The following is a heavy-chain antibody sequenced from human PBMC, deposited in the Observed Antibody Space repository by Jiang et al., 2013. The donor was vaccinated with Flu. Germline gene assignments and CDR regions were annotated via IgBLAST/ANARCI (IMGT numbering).Heavy chain of an antibody. J-gene: IGHJ6*02. CDR1: GYTFTGYY. CDR3: ARVGGAARHYYYYYGMDV. V-gene: IGHV1-2*02. D-gene: IGHD6-6*01. Sequence: LVESGAEVKKPGASVKVSCKASGYTFTGYYMHWVRQAPGQGLEWMGWINPNSGGTNYAQKFQGRVTMTRDTSISTAYMELSRLRSDDTAVYYCARVGGAARHYYYYYGMDVWGQGTTVTVSS. CDR2: INPNSGGT.